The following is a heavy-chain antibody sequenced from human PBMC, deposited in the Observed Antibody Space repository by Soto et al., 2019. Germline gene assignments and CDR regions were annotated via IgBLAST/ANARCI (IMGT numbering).Heavy chain of an antibody. V-gene: IGHV4-31*03. J-gene: IGHJ6*02. CDR2: IHYSGST. CDR3: ARDQRLWFGEGSYYYYGMDV. D-gene: IGHD3-10*01. CDR1: GGSISSGGYY. Sequence: SETLSLTCTVSGGSISSGGYYWSWIRQHPGKGLEWIGYIHYSGSTYYNPSLKSRVTISVDTSKNQFSLKLSSVTAADTAVYYCARDQRLWFGEGSYYYYGMDVWGQGTTVTVSS.